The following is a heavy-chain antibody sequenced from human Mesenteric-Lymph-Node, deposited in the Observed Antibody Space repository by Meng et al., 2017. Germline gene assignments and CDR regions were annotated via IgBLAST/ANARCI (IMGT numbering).Heavy chain of an antibody. D-gene: IGHD3-22*01. V-gene: IGHV3-30*04. CDR1: GFTFSSYA. CDR3: ARERYYYDSSGPFDY. CDR2: ISYDGSNK. Sequence: GGSLRLSCAASGFTFSSYAMHWVRQAPGKGLEGVAVISYDGSNKYYADSMKGRFTISRDNSKNTLYLQMNSLRAEDTAVYYCARERYYYDSSGPFDYRGQGTLVTVSS. J-gene: IGHJ4*02.